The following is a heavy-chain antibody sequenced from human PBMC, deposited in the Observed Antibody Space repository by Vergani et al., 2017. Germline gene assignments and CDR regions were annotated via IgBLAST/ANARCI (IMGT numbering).Heavy chain of an antibody. CDR2: IWYDGSNK. D-gene: IGHD6-19*01. J-gene: IGHJ4*02. Sequence: QVQLVESGGGVVQPGRSLRLSCAASGFTFSSYGMHWVRQAPGKGLEWVAVIWYDGSNKYYADSVKGRFTISRDNSKNTLYLQMNSLRAEDTAVYYCAKATYSSGPDYWGQGTLVTVSS. CDR1: GFTFSSYG. CDR3: AKATYSSGPDY. V-gene: IGHV3-33*06.